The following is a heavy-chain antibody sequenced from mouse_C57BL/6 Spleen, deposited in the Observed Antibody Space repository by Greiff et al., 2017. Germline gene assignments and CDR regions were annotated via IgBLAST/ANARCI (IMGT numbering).Heavy chain of an antibody. CDR2: IDPSDSYT. D-gene: IGHD2-3*01. J-gene: IGHJ2*01. V-gene: IGHV1-69*01. CDR3: ARGWLPVHYDLDY. CDR1: GYTFTSYW. Sequence: VQLQQPGAELVMPGASVKLSCKASGYTFTSYWMHWVKQRPGQGLEWIGEIDPSDSYTNYNQKFKGKSTLTVDKSSSTAYMQLSSLTSEDSAVYYCARGWLPVHYDLDYWGQGTTLTVSS.